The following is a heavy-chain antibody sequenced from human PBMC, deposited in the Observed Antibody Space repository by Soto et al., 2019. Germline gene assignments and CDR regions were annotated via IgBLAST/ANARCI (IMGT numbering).Heavy chain of an antibody. D-gene: IGHD4-17*01. CDR1: GFTFSSYS. CDR2: ISSSSSTI. V-gene: IGHV3-48*01. CDR3: ASKRGRATVTISAFDY. J-gene: IGHJ4*02. Sequence: EVQLVESGGGLVQPGGSLRLSCAASGFTFSSYSMNWVRQAPGKGLEWVSYISSSSSTIYYADSVKGRFTISRDNAKNSLYLQMNSLRAEDTAVYYCASKRGRATVTISAFDYWGQGTLVTVSS.